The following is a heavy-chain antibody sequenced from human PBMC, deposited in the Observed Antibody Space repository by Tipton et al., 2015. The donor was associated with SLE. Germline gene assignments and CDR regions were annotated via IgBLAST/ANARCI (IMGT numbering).Heavy chain of an antibody. V-gene: IGHV4-38-2*01. Sequence: TLSLTCAVSGYSISSGYYWGWIRQPPGKGLEWIGSIYHSGSTYYNPSLKSRVTISVHTSKNQFSLKLSSVTAADTAVYYCAVTLGYCSSTSCYEDAFDIWGQGTMVTVSS. J-gene: IGHJ3*02. CDR3: AVTLGYCSSTSCYEDAFDI. D-gene: IGHD2-2*01. CDR2: IYHSGST. CDR1: GYSISSGYY.